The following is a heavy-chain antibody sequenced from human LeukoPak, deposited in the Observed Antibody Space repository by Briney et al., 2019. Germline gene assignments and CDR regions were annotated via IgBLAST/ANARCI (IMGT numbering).Heavy chain of an antibody. CDR1: EFTFSSYA. CDR3: AKYVSARGPPYALAV. D-gene: IGHD2/OR15-2a*01. J-gene: IGHJ6*02. Sequence: GGSLRLSCAASEFTFSSYAMQWVRQAPGKGLEWVSGISASGGNTWYADSVKGRFTISRDNSKNTPYLQMNSLRAEDTAVYYCAKYVSARGPPYALAVWGQGTTVTVSS. V-gene: IGHV3-23*01. CDR2: ISASGGNT.